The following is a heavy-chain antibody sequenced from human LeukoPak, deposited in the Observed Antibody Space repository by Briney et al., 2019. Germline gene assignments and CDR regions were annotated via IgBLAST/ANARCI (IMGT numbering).Heavy chain of an antibody. CDR1: GFTFNMYT. CDR3: AKVVDTEQTRKTTLPPFDY. CDR2: ISGSGGST. V-gene: IGHV3-23*01. J-gene: IGHJ4*02. Sequence: GGSLRLSCEASGFTFNMYTMAWVRQTPWKGLEWVSGISGSGGSTHYRDSVKGRFTVSRDNGKSTVYLQMINLRVEDTAVYHCAKVVDTEQTRKTTLPPFDYWGQGLLVTVSS. D-gene: IGHD1/OR15-1a*01.